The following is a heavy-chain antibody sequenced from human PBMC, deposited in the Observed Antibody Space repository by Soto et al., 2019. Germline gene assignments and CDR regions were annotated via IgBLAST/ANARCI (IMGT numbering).Heavy chain of an antibody. V-gene: IGHV3-7*01. CDR1: GFTFSNAW. CDR2: IKQDGSEK. D-gene: IGHD6-6*01. J-gene: IGHJ4*02. CDR3: ARDPLWMEQQLAAIHFDY. Sequence: AGGSLRLSCAASGFTFSNAWINWVRQAPGKGLEWVANIKQDGSEKYYVDSVKGRFTISRDNAKNSLYLQMNSLRAEDTAVYYCARDPLWMEQQLAAIHFDYWGQGTLVTVSS.